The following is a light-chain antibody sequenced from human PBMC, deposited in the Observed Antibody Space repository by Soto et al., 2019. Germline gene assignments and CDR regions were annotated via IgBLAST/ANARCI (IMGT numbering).Light chain of an antibody. J-gene: IGKJ5*01. CDR2: AAS. Sequence: DIQMTQSPSSVSASLGDRVTITCRASQGIRSWLAWYQQKPGTAPKLLIYAASTLQSGVPSRFSGSGSETDFSLTSRSLQPDDFATYYCQQANSFPITFGQGTRLEIK. V-gene: IGKV1-12*01. CDR1: QGIRSW. CDR3: QQANSFPIT.